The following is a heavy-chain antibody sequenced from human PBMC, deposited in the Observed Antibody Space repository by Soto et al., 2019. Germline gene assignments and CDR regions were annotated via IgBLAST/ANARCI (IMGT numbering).Heavy chain of an antibody. J-gene: IGHJ4*02. CDR1: GGSFSGYY. Sequence: PSETLSLTCAVYGGSFSGYYWSWIRQPPGKGLEWIGEINHSGSTNYNPSLKSRVTISVDTSKNQFSLKLSSVTAADTAVYYCARGEDSSGWPYYFDYWGQGTLVTVSS. CDR3: ARGEDSSGWPYYFDY. V-gene: IGHV4-34*01. D-gene: IGHD6-19*01. CDR2: INHSGST.